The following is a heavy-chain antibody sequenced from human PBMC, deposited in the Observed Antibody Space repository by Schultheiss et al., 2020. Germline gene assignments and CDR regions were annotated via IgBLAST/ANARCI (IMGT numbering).Heavy chain of an antibody. CDR2: MNQDGSEK. CDR1: GFTFSGSA. J-gene: IGHJ4*02. Sequence: GGSLRLSCAASGFTFSGSAMHWVRQASGKGLEWVANMNQDGSEKYYLDSVRGRFTISRDNAKNSLYLQMNSLRAEDTAVYYCASGHCSGGSCYLLWGQGTLVTVSS. CDR3: ASGHCSGGSCYLL. D-gene: IGHD2-15*01. V-gene: IGHV3-7*02.